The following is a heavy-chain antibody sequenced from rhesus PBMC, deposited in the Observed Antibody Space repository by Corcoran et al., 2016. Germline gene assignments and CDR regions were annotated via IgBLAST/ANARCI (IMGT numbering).Heavy chain of an antibody. CDR3: ARTSSGGWSYDY. D-gene: IGHD6-37*01. Sequence: QVQLQESGPGLVKPSETLSLTCAVSGGSVSSSNWWSWIGQPPGKGQEWIGYISGSSGSTYYNPSRKRQVPILTDTSKNQFSLKLSSLTAADTAVYYCARTSSGGWSYDYWGQGVLVTVSS. V-gene: IGHV4-65*01. CDR1: GGSVSSSNW. CDR2: ISGSSGST. J-gene: IGHJ4*01.